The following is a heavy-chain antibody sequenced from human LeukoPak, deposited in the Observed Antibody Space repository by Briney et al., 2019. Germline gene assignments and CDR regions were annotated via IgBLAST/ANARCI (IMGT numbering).Heavy chain of an antibody. J-gene: IGHJ5*02. D-gene: IGHD1-1*01. V-gene: IGHV1-18*01. CDR3: ARDSTGNWNDGWFDP. CDR2: ISAYNGNT. Sequence: GASVKVSCKASGYTFTSYGISWVRQAPGQGLEWMGWISAYNGNTNYARKLQGRVTMTTDTSTSTAYMELRSLRSDDTAVYYCARDSTGNWNDGWFDPWGQGTLVTVSS. CDR1: GYTFTSYG.